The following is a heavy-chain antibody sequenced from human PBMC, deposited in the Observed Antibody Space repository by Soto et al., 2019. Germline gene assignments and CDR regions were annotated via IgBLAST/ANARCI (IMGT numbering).Heavy chain of an antibody. CDR1: GVSVSSGTFY. V-gene: IGHV4-61*01. CDR3: ARVDWSYWYFDL. D-gene: IGHD3-9*01. J-gene: IGHJ2*01. CDR2: IYYSGTS. Sequence: QVQLQESGPGLLKPSETLSLTCTVSGVSVSSGTFYWSWIRQSPGKGLEWLGHIYYSGTSNYSPSLKSRLAISLDMSKNQFSLKLNSVTAADTAVYFCARVDWSYWYFDLWGRGTLVTVSS.